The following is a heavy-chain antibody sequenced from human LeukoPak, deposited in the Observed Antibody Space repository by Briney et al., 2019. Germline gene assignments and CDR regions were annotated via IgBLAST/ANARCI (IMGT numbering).Heavy chain of an antibody. CDR3: ARDTFDC. CDR2: ISSSSSYI. V-gene: IGHV3-21*01. Sequence: PGGSLRLSCAASAFTFSTDSMNWVRQAPGKGLEWVSSISSSSSYIFYADSVKGRFTISRDNAKNSLYLQMNSLRAEDTAFYYCARDTFDCWGQGTLVTVSS. J-gene: IGHJ4*02. CDR1: AFTFSTDS.